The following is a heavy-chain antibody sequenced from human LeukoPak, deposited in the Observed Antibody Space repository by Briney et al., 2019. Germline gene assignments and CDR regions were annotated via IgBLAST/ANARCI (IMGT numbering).Heavy chain of an antibody. CDR1: GYTFTSYD. CDR2: MNPNSGNT. CDR3: ARGGYSNYPYYYYGMDV. D-gene: IGHD4-11*01. Sequence: ASVKVSCKASGYTFTSYDINWVRQATGQGLEWMGWMNPNSGNTGYAQKFQGRVTMTRNTSISTAYMELSSLRSEDTAVYYCARGGYSNYPYYYYGMDVWGQGTTVTVSS. V-gene: IGHV1-8*01. J-gene: IGHJ6*02.